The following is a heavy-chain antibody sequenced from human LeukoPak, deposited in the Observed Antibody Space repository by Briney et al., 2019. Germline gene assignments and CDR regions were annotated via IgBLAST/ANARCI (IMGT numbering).Heavy chain of an antibody. CDR1: GGSFSGYY. J-gene: IGHJ4*02. Sequence: PSETLSLTCAVYGGSFSGYYWSWIRQPPGKGLEWIGEINHSGSTNYNPSLKSRVTISVDTSKNQFSLKLSSVTAADTAVYYCASEAVAGNSLDYWGQGTLVTVSS. D-gene: IGHD6-19*01. CDR2: INHSGST. CDR3: ASEAVAGNSLDY. V-gene: IGHV4-34*01.